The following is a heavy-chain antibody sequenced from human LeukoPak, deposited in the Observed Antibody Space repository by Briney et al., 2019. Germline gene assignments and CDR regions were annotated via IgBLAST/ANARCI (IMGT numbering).Heavy chain of an antibody. Sequence: AGSLRLSCAASGFTFSSYEMNWVRQAPGKGLEWFSYISSSGSTIYYADSVKGRFTISRDNAKNSLYLQMNSLRAEDTAVYFCARDAPTTVTTFYYYYYMDVWGKGTTVTVSS. J-gene: IGHJ6*03. V-gene: IGHV3-48*03. CDR2: ISSSGSTI. D-gene: IGHD4-17*01. CDR1: GFTFSSYE. CDR3: ARDAPTTVTTFYYYYYMDV.